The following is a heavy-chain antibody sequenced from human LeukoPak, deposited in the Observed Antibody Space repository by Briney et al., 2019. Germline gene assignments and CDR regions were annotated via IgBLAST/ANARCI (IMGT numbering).Heavy chain of an antibody. CDR2: ISSTSTFL. Sequence: GGSLRLSCGASGFNFNTYSMTWVRQAPGKGLEWVSSISSTSTFLYYADSVKGRFTVSRDNADHTLFLQLTSLRAEDTAVYYCTRGGYSSSWYPPFEYWGQGTQVTVSS. V-gene: IGHV3-21*06. CDR3: TRGGYSSSWYPPFEY. D-gene: IGHD6-13*01. J-gene: IGHJ4*02. CDR1: GFNFNTYS.